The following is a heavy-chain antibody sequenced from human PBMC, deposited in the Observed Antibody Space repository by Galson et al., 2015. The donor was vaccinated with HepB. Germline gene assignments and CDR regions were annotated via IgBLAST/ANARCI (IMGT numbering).Heavy chain of an antibody. V-gene: IGHV3-20*04. D-gene: IGHD3-22*01. CDR1: GFTFDDYG. CDR3: ARERGSAAYYYERYYFDY. CDR2: INWNGGST. Sequence: SLRLSCAASGFTFDDYGMNWVRQAPGKGLEWVSGINWNGGSTGYADSVKGRFTISRDNAKNSLYLQMNRLRAEDTALYYCARERGSAAYYYERYYFDYWGQGTLVTVSS. J-gene: IGHJ4*02.